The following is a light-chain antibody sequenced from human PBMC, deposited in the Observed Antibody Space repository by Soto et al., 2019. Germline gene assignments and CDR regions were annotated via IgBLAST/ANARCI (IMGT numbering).Light chain of an antibody. CDR2: DNN. Sequence: QSVLTQPPSVSAAPGQRVTISCSGSSSNIGNNYVSWYQQFPGTAHKLLIYDNNRRPSGIPDRFSGSKSDTSATLGITGLQTGDEADYYCGTWDSSLSAVVFGGGTKLTVL. J-gene: IGLJ3*02. CDR3: GTWDSSLSAVV. CDR1: SSNIGNNY. V-gene: IGLV1-51*01.